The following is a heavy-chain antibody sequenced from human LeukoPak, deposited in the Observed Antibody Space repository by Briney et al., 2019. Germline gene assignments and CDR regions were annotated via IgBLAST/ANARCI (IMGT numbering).Heavy chain of an antibody. J-gene: IGHJ6*03. CDR1: GGTFNNHA. Sequence: WASVKVSCEASGGTFNNHAFTWVRQAPGQGLEWMGGIVPMFGTTNYAQKFQGRLTITADASTSTAYMELSSLRSEDTAVYYCASGPFLTFDHTPEGYYHYFMDVWGTGATV. CDR3: ASGPFLTFDHTPEGYYHYFMDV. V-gene: IGHV1-69*13. CDR2: IVPMFGTT. D-gene: IGHD1-14*01.